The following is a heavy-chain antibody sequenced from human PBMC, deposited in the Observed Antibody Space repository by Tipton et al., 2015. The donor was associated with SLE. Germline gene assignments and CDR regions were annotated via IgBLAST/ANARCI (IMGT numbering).Heavy chain of an antibody. CDR3: AKYCRCVVCHYAFDI. Sequence: SLRLSCAASGFTFSSYGMHWVRQAPGKGLEWVAFIRYDGSNKYYADSVKGRFTISRDNAKNSLYLQMNSLRAEDTAVYYCAKYCRCVVCHYAFDIWGQRTVVAVS. D-gene: IGHD2-15*01. CDR1: GFTFSSYG. V-gene: IGHV3-30*02. CDR2: IRYDGSNK. J-gene: IGHJ3*02.